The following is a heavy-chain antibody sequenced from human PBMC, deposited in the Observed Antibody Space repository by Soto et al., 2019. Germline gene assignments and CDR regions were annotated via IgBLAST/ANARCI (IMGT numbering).Heavy chain of an antibody. D-gene: IGHD3-10*01. CDR2: IYYSGST. V-gene: IGHV4-59*08. CDR3: ARLRRGGSGSYYSPFDY. CDR1: GGSISSYY. Sequence: PSETLSLTCTVSGGSISSYYWSWIRQPPGKGLEWIGYIYYSGSTNYNPSLKSRVTMSVDTSKNQFSLKLGSVTAADTAVYYCARLRRGGSGSYYSPFDYWGQGTLVTVSS. J-gene: IGHJ4*02.